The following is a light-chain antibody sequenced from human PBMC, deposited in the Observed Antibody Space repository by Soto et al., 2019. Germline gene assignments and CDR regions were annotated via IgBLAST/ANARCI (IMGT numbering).Light chain of an antibody. V-gene: IGKV3-15*01. CDR3: QQYNNWLRWT. Sequence: EIVMTQSPATLSVSPGERATLSCWASQNIGTNLAWYQQRPGQGPRLLIYDASTRATGIPARCSGSGSGTDFPLTISSLQSEDFAVYYCQQYNNWLRWTFGQGTKVEIK. CDR2: DAS. CDR1: QNIGTN. J-gene: IGKJ1*01.